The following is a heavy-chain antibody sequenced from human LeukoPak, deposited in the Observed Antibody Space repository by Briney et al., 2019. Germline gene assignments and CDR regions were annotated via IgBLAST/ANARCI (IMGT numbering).Heavy chain of an antibody. CDR1: GFTFSSYA. CDR2: ISYDGSNK. Sequence: PGGSLRLSCAASGFTFSSYAMHWVRQAPGKGLEWVAVISYDGSNKYYADSVKGRFTISRDNFKNTLYLQMNSLRAEDTAVYYCARVSSSGWYYFDYWGQGTLVTVSS. J-gene: IGHJ4*02. CDR3: ARVSSSGWYYFDY. V-gene: IGHV3-30-3*01. D-gene: IGHD6-19*01.